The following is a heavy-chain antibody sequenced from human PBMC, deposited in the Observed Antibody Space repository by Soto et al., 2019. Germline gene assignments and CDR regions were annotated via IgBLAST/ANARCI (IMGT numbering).Heavy chain of an antibody. CDR2: INAGNGNT. D-gene: IGHD6-6*01. V-gene: IGHV1-3*01. J-gene: IGHJ6*03. Sequence: GASVKVSCKASGYTFTSYAMHWVRQAPGQRLEWMGWINAGNGNTKYSQKFQGRVTITRDTSASTAYMELSSLRSEDTAVYYCARDPPARPYYYYYMDVWGKGTTVTVS. CDR1: GYTFTSYA. CDR3: ARDPPARPYYYYYMDV.